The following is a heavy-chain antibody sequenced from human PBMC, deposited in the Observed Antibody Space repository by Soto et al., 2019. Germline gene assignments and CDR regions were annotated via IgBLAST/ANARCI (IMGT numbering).Heavy chain of an antibody. V-gene: IGHV2-5*02. J-gene: IGHJ6*02. CDR2: IYWDDDK. CDR3: VQSRCGGDCLQSYSSHSYYGLDV. Sequence: QITLKESGPTLVKPTQTLTLTCTFSGLSLSTTGVGVGWIRQPPGKALEWLALIYWDDDKRYSPSLKSRLTITKDTSKTQAVLTMTNMDPVDTATYYCVQSRCGGDCLQSYSSHSYYGLDVWGQGTTVTVSS. D-gene: IGHD2-21*02. CDR1: GLSLSTTGVG.